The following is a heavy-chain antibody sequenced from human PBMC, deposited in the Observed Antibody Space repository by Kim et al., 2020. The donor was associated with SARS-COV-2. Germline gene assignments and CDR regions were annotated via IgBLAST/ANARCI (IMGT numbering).Heavy chain of an antibody. Sequence: FQGRVTMTRDTSTSTVYMELSSLRSEDTAVYYCARGYYYDSSGYAYGMDVWGQGTTVTVSS. J-gene: IGHJ6*02. V-gene: IGHV1-46*01. D-gene: IGHD3-22*01. CDR3: ARGYYYDSSGYAYGMDV.